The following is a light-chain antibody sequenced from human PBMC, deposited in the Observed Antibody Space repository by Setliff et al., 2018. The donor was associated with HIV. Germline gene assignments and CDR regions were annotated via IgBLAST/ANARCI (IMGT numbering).Light chain of an antibody. V-gene: IGLV2-11*01. J-gene: IGLJ1*01. Sequence: QSALAQSRSVSGSPGQSVTISCTGTSSDVGGYNYVSWYQHLPGKAPKLMIYDVTKRPSGVPDRFSGSKSGNTASLTISGLQSEDEADYYCCSYAGSYTSLYVFGTGTKVTVL. CDR3: CSYAGSYTSLYV. CDR2: DVT. CDR1: SSDVGGYNY.